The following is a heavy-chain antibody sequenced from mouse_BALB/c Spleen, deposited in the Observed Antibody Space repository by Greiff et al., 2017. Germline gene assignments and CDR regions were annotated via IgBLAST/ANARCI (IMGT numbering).Heavy chain of an antibody. CDR1: GFTFSSFG. V-gene: IGHV5-17*02. CDR3: ARLGAYGENAMDY. CDR2: ISSGSSTI. J-gene: IGHJ4*01. Sequence: DVKLVESGGGLVQPGGSRKLSCAASGFTFSSFGMHWVRQAPEKGLEWVAYISSGSSTIYYADTVKGRFTISRDNPKNTLFLQMTSLRSEDTAMYYCARLGAYGENAMDYWGQGTSVTVSS. D-gene: IGHD1-1*02.